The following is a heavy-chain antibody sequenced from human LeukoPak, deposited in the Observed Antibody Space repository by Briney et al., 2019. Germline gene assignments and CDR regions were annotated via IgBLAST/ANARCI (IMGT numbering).Heavy chain of an antibody. J-gene: IGHJ4*02. CDR2: IIPIFGTA. CDR1: GGTVSRYP. CDR3: ARGYCSSTSCYAYDSFDY. D-gene: IGHD2-2*01. V-gene: IGHV1-69*13. Sequence: GASVKVSCKASGGTVSRYPISWVRQAPGQGLEWMGGIIPIFGTANYAQKFQGRVTITADESTSTAYMELSSLRSEDTAVYYCARGYCSSTSCYAYDSFDYWGQGTLVTVSS.